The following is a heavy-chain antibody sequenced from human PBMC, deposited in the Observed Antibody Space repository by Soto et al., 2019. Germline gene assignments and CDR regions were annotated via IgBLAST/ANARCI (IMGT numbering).Heavy chain of an antibody. CDR2: INNGGDNI. V-gene: IGHV3-23*01. D-gene: IGHD4-4*01. CDR1: GFTFNNYA. CDR3: AKPPVITASYYYYDMDV. J-gene: IGHJ6*02. Sequence: EVQLLESGGGLLQPGGSLRLSCAASGFTFNNYAMSWVRQAPGKGLEWVSSINNGGDNIYYADSVKGRFTISRDNSKSTLYLQMNSLRAEDTAVYYCAKPPVITASYYYYDMDVWGQGTTVTVSS.